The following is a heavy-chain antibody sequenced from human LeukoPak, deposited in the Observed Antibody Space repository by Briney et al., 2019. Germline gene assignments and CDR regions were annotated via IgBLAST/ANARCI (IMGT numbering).Heavy chain of an antibody. D-gene: IGHD6-13*01. J-gene: IGHJ4*02. Sequence: GGSLRLSCAASGFTFSSYSMNWVRQAPGKGLEWVSSISSSSSYIYYADSVKGRFTISRDNAKNSLYLQMNSLRAEDTAVYYCARDGSYSSSWMPLWYWGQGTLVTVSS. V-gene: IGHV3-21*04. CDR3: ARDGSYSSSWMPLWY. CDR1: GFTFSSYS. CDR2: ISSSSSYI.